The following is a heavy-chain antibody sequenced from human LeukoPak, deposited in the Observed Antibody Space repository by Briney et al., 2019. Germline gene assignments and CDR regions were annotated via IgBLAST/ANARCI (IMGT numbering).Heavy chain of an antibody. CDR1: GFTFTSYD. Sequence: GGSLRLSCAASGFTFTSYDIHWVRQAPGKGLEWVAVISYDGSNKYYADSVKGRFTISRDNSKNTMYLQLNSLRAEDTAVYYCARVGRYSGSYDAFDIWGQGTMVTVSS. CDR3: ARVGRYSGSYDAFDI. CDR2: ISYDGSNK. V-gene: IGHV3-30*03. J-gene: IGHJ3*02. D-gene: IGHD1-26*01.